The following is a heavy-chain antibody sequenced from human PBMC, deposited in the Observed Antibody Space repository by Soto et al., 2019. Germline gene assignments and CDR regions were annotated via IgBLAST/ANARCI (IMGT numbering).Heavy chain of an antibody. CDR3: ASRKSSPYFDY. CDR2: IYYSGST. CDR1: GGSISSGGYY. V-gene: IGHV4-30-4*01. J-gene: IGHJ4*02. Sequence: SETLSLTCTVSGGSISSGGYYWSWIRQPPGKGLEWIGNIYYSGSTYYNPSLKSRVTISVDTSKNQFSLKLSSVTAADTAVYYCASRKSSPYFDYWGQGTLVTV. D-gene: IGHD3-10*01.